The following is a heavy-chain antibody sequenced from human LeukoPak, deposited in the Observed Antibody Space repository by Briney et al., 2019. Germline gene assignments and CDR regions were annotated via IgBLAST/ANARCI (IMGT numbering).Heavy chain of an antibody. D-gene: IGHD2-2*01. J-gene: IGHJ4*02. CDR2: IIPIFGIA. Sequence: GSSVKVSCKASGGTFSSYAISWVRQAPGQGLEWMGRIIPIFGIANYAQKFQGRVTITADKSTSTAYMELSSLRSEDTAVYYCATIGTVPAATRDLRNASYWGQGTLVTVSS. CDR3: ATIGTVPAATRDLRNASY. V-gene: IGHV1-69*04. CDR1: GGTFSSYA.